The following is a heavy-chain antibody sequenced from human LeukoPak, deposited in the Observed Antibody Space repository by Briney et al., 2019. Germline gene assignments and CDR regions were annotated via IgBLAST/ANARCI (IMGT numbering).Heavy chain of an antibody. CDR3: AKTRQSLDI. D-gene: IGHD6-19*01. Sequence: GGSLRLSCAASGLTFINYAMNWVRQAPGKGLEWVAVISYDGSNKYYADSVKGRFTISRDNSKNTLYLQMNSLRAEDTAVYYCAKTRQSLDIWGQGTMVTVSS. CDR1: GLTFINYA. J-gene: IGHJ3*02. V-gene: IGHV3-30-3*02. CDR2: ISYDGSNK.